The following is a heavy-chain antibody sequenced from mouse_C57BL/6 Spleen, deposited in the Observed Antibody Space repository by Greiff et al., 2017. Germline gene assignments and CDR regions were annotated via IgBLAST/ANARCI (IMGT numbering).Heavy chain of an antibody. Sequence: QVQLQQPGAELVRPGTSVKLSCKASGYTFTSYWMHWVKQRPGQGLEWIGVIDPSASYTNYNQKFKGKATLTVDTSSSTAYMQLSSLTSEDSAVYYCARGRLYYYGSSYGYFDVWGTGTTVTVSS. V-gene: IGHV1-59*01. CDR3: ARGRLYYYGSSYGYFDV. CDR1: GYTFTSYW. D-gene: IGHD1-1*01. CDR2: IDPSASYT. J-gene: IGHJ1*03.